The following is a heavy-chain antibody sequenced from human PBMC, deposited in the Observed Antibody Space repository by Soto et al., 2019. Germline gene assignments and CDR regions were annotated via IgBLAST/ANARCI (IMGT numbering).Heavy chain of an antibody. CDR2: IIVGSGNT. J-gene: IGHJ3*02. Sequence: QVQLVQSGAEVKKPGASVKVSCKASGYRFTSQTIHWVRQAPGQRPEWMGWIIVGSGNTRYSQNLQGRLTITRDTXAXXVHMDLRSRRSEDTAVYYCARLRFCGGDTCYPLDIWGQGTNVIVSS. D-gene: IGHD2-21*01. CDR3: ARLRFCGGDTCYPLDI. CDR1: GYRFTSQT. V-gene: IGHV1-3*01.